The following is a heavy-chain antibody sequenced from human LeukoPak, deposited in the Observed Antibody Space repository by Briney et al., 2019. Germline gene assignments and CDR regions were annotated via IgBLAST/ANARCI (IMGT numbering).Heavy chain of an antibody. Sequence: SETLSLTCTVSGGSISSGGYYWSWIRQHPGKGLEWIGYIYYSGSTYYNPSLKSRVAMSVDTFKNQFSLKLSSVTAADTAVYYCAKITAAGSFDYWGQGTLVTVSS. CDR3: AKITAAGSFDY. D-gene: IGHD6-13*01. CDR2: IYYSGST. J-gene: IGHJ4*02. V-gene: IGHV4-31*03. CDR1: GGSISSGGYY.